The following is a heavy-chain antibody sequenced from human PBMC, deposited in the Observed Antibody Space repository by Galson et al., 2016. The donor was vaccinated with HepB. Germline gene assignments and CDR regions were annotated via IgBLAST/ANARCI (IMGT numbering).Heavy chain of an antibody. J-gene: IGHJ2*01. CDR3: ARAVGYFVGDACFTGSIKHFDI. V-gene: IGHV3-66*02. CDR1: GFTVRDYY. CDR2: FSNGGYP. D-gene: IGHD2-21*01. Sequence: SLRLSCAASGFTVRDYYVSWVRQAPGKGLQWVSVFSNGGYPFYADAVRGRFTISRDISRNTVFLQMSHLTPADTALYYCARAVGYFVGDACFTGSIKHFDIWGRGTLVTVSS.